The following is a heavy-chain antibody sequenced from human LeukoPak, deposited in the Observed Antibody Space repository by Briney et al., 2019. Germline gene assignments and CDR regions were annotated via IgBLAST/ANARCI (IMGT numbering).Heavy chain of an antibody. CDR3: ASAQGTVTIFGVVILGYFDY. J-gene: IGHJ4*02. CDR2: IYYSGST. Sequence: SKTLSLTCTVSGDSISNYYWSWIRQPPGKGLEWIGYIYYSGSTYYNPSLKSRVTISVDTSKNQFSLKLSSVTAADTAVYYCASAQGTVTIFGVVILGYFDYWGQGTLVTVSS. CDR1: GDSISNYY. V-gene: IGHV4-59*08. D-gene: IGHD3-3*01.